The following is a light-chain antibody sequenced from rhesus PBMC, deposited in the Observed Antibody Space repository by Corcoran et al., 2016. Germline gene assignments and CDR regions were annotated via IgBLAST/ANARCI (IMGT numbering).Light chain of an antibody. Sequence: DIVMTQTPLSLPITPGEPASISCRSSQSLLHSNGNTYLHWYLQKPGQSPQLLIYGGSNRASGVPDRFSGCGSGTDFTLKISKVEAEDVGVYYCVQAIAFPFTFGPGTKLDIK. J-gene: IGKJ3*01. CDR2: GGS. V-gene: IGKV2-72*02. CDR1: QSLLHSNGNTY. CDR3: VQAIAFPFT.